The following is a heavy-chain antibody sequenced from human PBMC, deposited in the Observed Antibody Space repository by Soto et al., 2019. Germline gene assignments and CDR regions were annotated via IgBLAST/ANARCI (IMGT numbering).Heavy chain of an antibody. V-gene: IGHV4-30-4*01. CDR3: ARDSDRLRFPYYYGMDV. CDR2: IYYSGST. CDR1: GGSISSGDYY. D-gene: IGHD5-12*01. Sequence: NPSETLSLTCTVSGGSISSGDYYWSWIRQPPGKGLEWIGYIYYSGSTYYNPSLKSRVTISVDTSKNQFSLKLSSVTAADTAVYYCARDSDRLRFPYYYGMDVWGQGTTVTVSS. J-gene: IGHJ6*02.